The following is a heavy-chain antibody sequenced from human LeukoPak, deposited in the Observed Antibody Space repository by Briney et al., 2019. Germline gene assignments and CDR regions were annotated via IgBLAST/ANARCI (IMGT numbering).Heavy chain of an antibody. Sequence: PGGTLRLSCGASGFTFSTYGMSWVRQAPGKGLEWVSAISGSGSTIYYADSVKGRFTISRDNAKNSLYLQMNSLRAEDTAVYYCAELGITMIGGVWGKGTTVTISS. CDR2: ISGSGSTI. D-gene: IGHD3-10*02. CDR3: AELGITMIGGV. V-gene: IGHV3-48*04. J-gene: IGHJ6*04. CDR1: GFTFSTYG.